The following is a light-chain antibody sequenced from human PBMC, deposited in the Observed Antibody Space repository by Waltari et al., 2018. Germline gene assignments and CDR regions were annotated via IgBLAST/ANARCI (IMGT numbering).Light chain of an antibody. CDR1: QNDVGNYDL. J-gene: IGLJ2*01. Sequence: QSALTQPASVSGSPGQSVTISCTGTQNDVGNYDLVSWYQHHPGKAPKRIIYDDPKRPPGVSDRFSGSKSGNTASLTISGLQAGDEGDYYCSSYAGIRTFIFGGGTKL. CDR2: DDP. V-gene: IGLV2-23*01. CDR3: SSYAGIRTFI.